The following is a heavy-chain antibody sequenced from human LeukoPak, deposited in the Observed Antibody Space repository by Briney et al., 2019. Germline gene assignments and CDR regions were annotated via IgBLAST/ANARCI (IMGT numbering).Heavy chain of an antibody. CDR3: ARIGSGWSITEYFQH. J-gene: IGHJ1*01. Sequence: ASVKVSCKASGYTFNTYGITWVRQAPGQGLEWMGWTSAYNGNTNYAQKLQGRVTMTTDTSTSTAYMELRSLRSDDTAVYYCARIGSGWSITEYFQHWGQGTLVTVSS. D-gene: IGHD6-19*01. V-gene: IGHV1-18*01. CDR1: GYTFNTYG. CDR2: TSAYNGNT.